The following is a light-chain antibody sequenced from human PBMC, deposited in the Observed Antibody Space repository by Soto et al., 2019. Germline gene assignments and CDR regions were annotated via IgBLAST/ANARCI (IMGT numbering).Light chain of an antibody. CDR1: QGLSNY. CDR2: AAS. Sequence: DIQMTQSPSSLSASVGDRVTITCRASQGLSNYLAWNQQKPGKVPKLLIYAASALQSGVPSRFSGSGSGTDFTLTISSLEPEDVAVYYCQKYNSAGTFGQGTEVEIK. J-gene: IGKJ1*01. V-gene: IGKV1-27*01. CDR3: QKYNSAGT.